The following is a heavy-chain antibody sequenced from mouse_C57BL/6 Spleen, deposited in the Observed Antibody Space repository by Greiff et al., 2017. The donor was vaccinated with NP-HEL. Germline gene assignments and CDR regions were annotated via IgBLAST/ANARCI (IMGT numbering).Heavy chain of an antibody. D-gene: IGHD1-1*01. J-gene: IGHJ2*01. CDR1: GFNIKDDY. V-gene: IGHV14-4*01. CDR2: IDPENGDT. CDR3: TTGGTTVVATGDY. Sequence: EVQLQQSGAELVRPGASVKLSCTASGFNIKDDYMHWVKQRPEQGLEWIGWIDPENGDTEYASKFQGKATITADTSSNTAYLQLSSLTSEDTAVYYCTTGGTTVVATGDYWGQGTTLTVSS.